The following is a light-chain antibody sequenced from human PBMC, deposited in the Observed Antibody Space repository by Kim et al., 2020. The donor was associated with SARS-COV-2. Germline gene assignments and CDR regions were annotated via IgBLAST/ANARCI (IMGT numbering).Light chain of an antibody. Sequence: GKTVTIPCTRSSGSIASNYVQWYQQRPGSAPTTVIYKDNQRPSGVPDRFSGSIDSSSNSASLTISGLKTEDEADYYCQSYDSTNQVFGGGTKLTVL. CDR1: SGSIASNY. CDR2: KDN. J-gene: IGLJ3*02. V-gene: IGLV6-57*03. CDR3: QSYDSTNQV.